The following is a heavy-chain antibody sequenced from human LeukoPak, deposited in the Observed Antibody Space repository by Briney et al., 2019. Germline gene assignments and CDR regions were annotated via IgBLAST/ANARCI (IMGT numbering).Heavy chain of an antibody. CDR3: ARDQGYRYGSTYRSTVFDY. V-gene: IGHV3-21*01. CDR2: ISTSSSYI. J-gene: IGHJ4*02. CDR1: GFTFSGYS. Sequence: GGSLRLSCGASGFTFSGYSMNWVRQAPGKGLEWVSSISTSSSYIYYADSVKGRFTISRDNAKKSLYLQMNSLRADDTAVYYCARDQGYRYGSTYRSTVFDYWGQGTLVTVSS. D-gene: IGHD5-18*01.